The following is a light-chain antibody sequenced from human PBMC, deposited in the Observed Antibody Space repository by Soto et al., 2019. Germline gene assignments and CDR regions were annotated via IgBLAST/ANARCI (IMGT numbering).Light chain of an antibody. J-gene: IGKJ5*01. CDR3: QQYYSIPIT. Sequence: DIVMTQSPDSLAVSLGERATINCKCSQSVLYSSNNKNYLAWYQQKPGQPPKLLIYWASTRESGVPDRFSGSGSGTDFTLTISSLQAEDVAVYYCQQYYSIPITFGQGRRLEIK. CDR2: WAS. CDR1: QSVLYSSNNKNY. V-gene: IGKV4-1*01.